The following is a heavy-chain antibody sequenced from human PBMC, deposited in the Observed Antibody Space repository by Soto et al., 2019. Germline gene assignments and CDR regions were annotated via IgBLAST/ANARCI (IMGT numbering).Heavy chain of an antibody. D-gene: IGHD2-21*02. CDR2: ISDSGGST. V-gene: IGHV3-23*01. Sequence: WGSLRLSCAASGFTFSGYSLSWIRQTPGKGLEWIWAISDSGGSTYYADSVEGWFTITRDNSKTTLYLQMNSLRAEDTAVYYCAKDHARRSVMTAIGVDYWGEGTLVTVSS. CDR1: GFTFSGYS. CDR3: AKDHARRSVMTAIGVDY. J-gene: IGHJ4*02.